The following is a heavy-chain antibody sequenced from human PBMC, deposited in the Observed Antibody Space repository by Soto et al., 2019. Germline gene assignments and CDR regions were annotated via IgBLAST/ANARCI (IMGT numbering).Heavy chain of an antibody. CDR1: GFTFSSYG. V-gene: IGHV3-30*18. CDR3: ANLYDSSGYYDLGHLYYYYGMDV. J-gene: IGHJ6*02. CDR2: ISYDGSNK. Sequence: GGSLRLSCAASGFTFSSYGMHWVRQAPGKGLEWVAVISYDGSNKYYADSVKGRFTISRDNSKNTLYLQMNSLRAEDTAVYYCANLYDSSGYYDLGHLYYYYGMDVWGQGTTVTVSS. D-gene: IGHD3-22*01.